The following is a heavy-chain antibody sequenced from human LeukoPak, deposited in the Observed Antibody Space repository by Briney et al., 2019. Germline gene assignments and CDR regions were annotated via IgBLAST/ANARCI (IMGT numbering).Heavy chain of an antibody. V-gene: IGHV4-39*07. D-gene: IGHD4-17*01. J-gene: IGHJ6*02. CDR1: GGSISSSSYY. Sequence: SETLSLTCTVSGGSISSSSYYWGWIRQPPGKRLEWIGSIYYSGSTYYNPSLKSRVTISVDTSKNQFSLKLSSVTAADTAVYYCARMTTVPYGMDVWGQGTTVTVSS. CDR2: IYYSGST. CDR3: ARMTTVPYGMDV.